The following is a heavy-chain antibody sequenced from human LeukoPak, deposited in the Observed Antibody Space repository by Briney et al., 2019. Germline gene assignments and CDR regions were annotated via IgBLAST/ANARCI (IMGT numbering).Heavy chain of an antibody. D-gene: IGHD3-22*01. CDR3: ARETSDYYDSSGYYRRGAFDM. Sequence: GGSLRLSCAASGFTSSRSWMSWVRQAPGKGLEWVANIKEDGSEKYCVDSVKGRFTISRDNAKNSLYLQMNSLRAEDTAVYYCARETSDYYDSSGYYRRGAFDMWGQGTMVTVSS. CDR2: IKEDGSEK. J-gene: IGHJ3*02. CDR1: GFTSSRSW. V-gene: IGHV3-7*01.